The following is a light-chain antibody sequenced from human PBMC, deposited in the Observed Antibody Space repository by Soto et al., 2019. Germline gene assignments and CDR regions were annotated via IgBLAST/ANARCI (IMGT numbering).Light chain of an antibody. Sequence: QSALTQPASVSGSPGQSITISCTGTSSDFGDYDYVSWYQQHPGKAPKLMIYDVSNRPSGVSNRFSGSKSGNTASLTISGLRAEDEADYYCNSYTSNNTYVFGTGTKLTVL. CDR3: NSYTSNNTYV. CDR1: SSDFGDYDY. V-gene: IGLV2-14*03. J-gene: IGLJ1*01. CDR2: DVS.